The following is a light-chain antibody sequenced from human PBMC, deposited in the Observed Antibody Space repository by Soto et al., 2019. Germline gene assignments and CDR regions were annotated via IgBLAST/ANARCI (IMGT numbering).Light chain of an antibody. J-gene: IGKJ2*01. CDR2: QAS. CDR3: QQYYSYFPDT. CDR1: QSISTS. V-gene: IGKV1-5*03. Sequence: DIPMTQSPSTLSASVGDRVTITCRASQSISTSLAWYQHKPGKAPKLLIYQASSLESGVPLRFSGSGSGTEFTLTISSLQPDDFATYYCQQYYSYFPDTFGQGTNLEI.